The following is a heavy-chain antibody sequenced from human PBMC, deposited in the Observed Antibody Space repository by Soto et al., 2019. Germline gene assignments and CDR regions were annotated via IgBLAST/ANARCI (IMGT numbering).Heavy chain of an antibody. CDR1: GGSISSSSYY. D-gene: IGHD5-18*01. Sequence: SETLSLTCTASGGSISSSSYYWGWIRHPPGKGLEWIGSIYYSGSTYYNPSLKSRVTISVDTSKNQFSLKLSSVTAADTAVYYCARQGKDTAMAADYWGQGTLVTVSS. CDR2: IYYSGST. CDR3: ARQGKDTAMAADY. V-gene: IGHV4-39*01. J-gene: IGHJ4*02.